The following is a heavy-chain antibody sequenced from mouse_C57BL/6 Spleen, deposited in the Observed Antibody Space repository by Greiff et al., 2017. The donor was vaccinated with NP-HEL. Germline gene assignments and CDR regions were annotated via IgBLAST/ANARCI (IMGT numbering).Heavy chain of an antibody. J-gene: IGHJ3*01. CDR1: GFTFSSYA. D-gene: IGHD1-1*01. Sequence: EVQLVESGGGLVKPGGSLKLSCAASGFTFSSYAMSWVRQTPEKRLEWVATISDGGSYTYYPDNVKGRFTISRDNAKNNLYLQMSHLKSEDTAMYYCANGGSSPFAYWGQGTLVTVSA. CDR3: ANGGSSPFAY. CDR2: ISDGGSYT. V-gene: IGHV5-4*01.